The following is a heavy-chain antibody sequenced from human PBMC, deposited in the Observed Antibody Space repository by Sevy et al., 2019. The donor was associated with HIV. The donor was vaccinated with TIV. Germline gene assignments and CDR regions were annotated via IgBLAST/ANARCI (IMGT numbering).Heavy chain of an antibody. CDR2: INHSGST. CDR1: GGSFSGYY. D-gene: IGHD3-16*02. J-gene: IGHJ4*02. V-gene: IGHV4-34*01. Sequence: SETLSLTCAVYGGSFSGYYWSWIRQPPGKGLEWIGEINHSGSTNYNPSLKSRVTISVDTSKNQFSLKLSSVTAADTAVYYCARFAFVTVVNRHYFDYWGQGTLLTVSS. CDR3: ARFAFVTVVNRHYFDY.